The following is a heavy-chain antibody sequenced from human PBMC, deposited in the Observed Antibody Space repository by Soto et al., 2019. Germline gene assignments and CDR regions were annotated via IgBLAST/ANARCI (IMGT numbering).Heavy chain of an antibody. Sequence: PGGSLRLSCAASGFTFSDHYMDWVRQAPGKGLEWVGRTRNKANSYTTEYAASVKGRFTISRDDSKNSLYLQMDSLKTEDTAMYYFASTSRFGSSGYYYGASDVWGQGTVVTVSS. D-gene: IGHD3-22*01. CDR1: GFTFSDHY. CDR2: TRNKANSYTT. CDR3: ASTSRFGSSGYYYGASDV. V-gene: IGHV3-72*01. J-gene: IGHJ3*01.